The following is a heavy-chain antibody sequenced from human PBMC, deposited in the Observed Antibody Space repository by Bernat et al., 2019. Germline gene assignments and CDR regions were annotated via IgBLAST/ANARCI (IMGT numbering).Heavy chain of an antibody. J-gene: IGHJ4*02. D-gene: IGHD2-8*02. CDR2: IYHSGST. CDR1: GYSISSGYY. V-gene: IGHV4-38-2*01. CDR3: ARAGYCTGGVCTNFDY. Sequence: QVQLQESGPGLVKPSETLSLTCAVSGYSISSGYYWGWIRQPPGKGLEWIGSIYHSGSTYYNPSLKSRVTISVDTSKNQFSLKLSSVTAADPAVYYCARAGYCTGGVCTNFDYWGQGTLVTVSS.